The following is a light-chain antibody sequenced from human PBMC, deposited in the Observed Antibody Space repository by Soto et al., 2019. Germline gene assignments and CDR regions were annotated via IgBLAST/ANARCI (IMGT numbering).Light chain of an antibody. CDR1: SSDVGGYNY. CDR3: CSYAGSYTFEV. V-gene: IGLV2-11*01. CDR2: DVS. J-gene: IGLJ1*01. Sequence: QSALTQPRSGSGSPGQSVTISCTGTSSDVGGYNYVSWYQQHPGKAPKLMIYDVSKRPSGVPDRFSGSKSGNTASLTISGLQAEDEADYYCCSYAGSYTFEVFGTGTKVTVL.